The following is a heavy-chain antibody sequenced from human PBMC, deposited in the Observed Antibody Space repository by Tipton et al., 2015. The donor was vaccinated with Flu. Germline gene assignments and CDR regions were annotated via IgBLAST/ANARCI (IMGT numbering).Heavy chain of an antibody. CDR3: ARGGLAPGEY. CDR2: ISSSGDSI. J-gene: IGHJ4*02. CDR1: GFTFSSYE. V-gene: IGHV3-48*03. Sequence: SLRLSCAASGFTFSSYEMNWVRQAPEKGLEWLSYISSSGDSIYYADSVRGRFTISRDNARNSLSLQMDGLRVEDTAVYYCARGGLAPGEYWGQGTLVTVS. D-gene: IGHD3-16*01.